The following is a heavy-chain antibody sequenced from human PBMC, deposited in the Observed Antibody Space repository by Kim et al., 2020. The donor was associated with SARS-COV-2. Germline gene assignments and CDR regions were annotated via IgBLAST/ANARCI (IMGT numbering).Heavy chain of an antibody. J-gene: IGHJ4*02. D-gene: IGHD5-18*01. Sequence: VKGRFTISRDNAKNSLYLQMNSLIAEDTALYYCAKVPMGGYSYGYSYFDYWGQGTLVTVSS. CDR3: AKVPMGGYSYGYSYFDY. V-gene: IGHV3-9*01.